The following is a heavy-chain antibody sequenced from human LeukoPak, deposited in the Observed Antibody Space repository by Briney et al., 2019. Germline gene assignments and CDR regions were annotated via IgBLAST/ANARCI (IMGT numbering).Heavy chain of an antibody. D-gene: IGHD6-19*01. Sequence: GGSLRLSCAASGLTFSNYAMRWVRQAEGGGLGWVSGISGSGDSTYYADSVKGRFTISRDNSKNSLYLQMNSLRAEDTAVYFCARRSGVAVAGAFDYWGQGTLVTVSS. J-gene: IGHJ4*02. CDR1: GLTFSNYA. V-gene: IGHV3-23*01. CDR3: ARRSGVAVAGAFDY. CDR2: ISGSGDST.